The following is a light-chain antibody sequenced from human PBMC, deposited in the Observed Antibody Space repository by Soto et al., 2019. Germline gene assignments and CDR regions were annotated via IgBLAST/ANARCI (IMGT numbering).Light chain of an antibody. CDR2: ENN. Sequence: QSVLTQPPSVSAAPGQKVTISCSGSSSNIGNNYVSWYQQLPGAAPKLLIYENNKRPSGIPDRFSGSKSGTSATLGITELQTGDEADYYCGTWDSCLSVGVFGGGTQPTVL. V-gene: IGLV1-51*02. J-gene: IGLJ3*02. CDR1: SSNIGNNY. CDR3: GTWDSCLSVGV.